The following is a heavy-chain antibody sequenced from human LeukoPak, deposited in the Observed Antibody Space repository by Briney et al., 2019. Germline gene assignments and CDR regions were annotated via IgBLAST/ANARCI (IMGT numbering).Heavy chain of an antibody. D-gene: IGHD3-16*01. V-gene: IGHV4-39*07. CDR2: IHSSGSM. CDR3: ARDRAGGVDTGMDV. J-gene: IGHJ6*04. Sequence: SETLSLTCTVSGGSITSSTYFWGWIRQPPGKGLEWIGSIHSSGSMYFNPSLKSRVTISVDTSKNQFSLKLSSVTAADTAVYYCARDRAGGVDTGMDVWGKGTTVTVSS. CDR1: GGSITSSTYF.